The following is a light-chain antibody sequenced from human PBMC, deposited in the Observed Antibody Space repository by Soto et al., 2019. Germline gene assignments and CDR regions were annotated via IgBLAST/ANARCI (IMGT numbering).Light chain of an antibody. Sequence: IVLTQSPGTLSLSPEERATVSCRTSQSVSSSYLAWYQQKPGQAPRLLIYGVSSRASGIPDRFFGSGSGTDFTLTINRLEPEDFAVYYCQQYANSPITFGQGTRLEIK. CDR2: GVS. J-gene: IGKJ5*01. V-gene: IGKV3-20*01. CDR1: QSVSSSY. CDR3: QQYANSPIT.